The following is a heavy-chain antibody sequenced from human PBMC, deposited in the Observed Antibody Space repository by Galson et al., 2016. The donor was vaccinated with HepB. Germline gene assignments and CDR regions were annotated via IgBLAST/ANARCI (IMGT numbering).Heavy chain of an antibody. CDR2: ISANNNNT. Sequence: SVKVSCKASGYTFTNYGITWVRQAPGQGLEWMGWISANNNNTIYAQRLQGRFTMTTDTSTNTAYMELRSLRSDDTALYYCARGAPPGITGTPYWFVPWGQGTLVTVSS. CDR1: GYTFTNYG. CDR3: ARGAPPGITGTPYWFVP. J-gene: IGHJ5*02. V-gene: IGHV1-18*01. D-gene: IGHD1-7*01.